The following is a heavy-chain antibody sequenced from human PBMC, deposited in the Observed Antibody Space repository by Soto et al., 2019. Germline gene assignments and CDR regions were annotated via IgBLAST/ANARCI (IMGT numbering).Heavy chain of an antibody. CDR1: GDSVSSNSAA. J-gene: IGHJ4*02. V-gene: IGHV6-1*01. CDR3: ARDGADSFDY. Sequence: SQTLSLPCAISGDSVSSNSAAWNWIRQSPSRGLEWLRRTYYRSKWYNDDAGSVKSRITINPDTSKNQVALQLNSVTPEDTAVYYCARDGADSFDYWGQGTLVTVSS. CDR2: TYYRSKWYN.